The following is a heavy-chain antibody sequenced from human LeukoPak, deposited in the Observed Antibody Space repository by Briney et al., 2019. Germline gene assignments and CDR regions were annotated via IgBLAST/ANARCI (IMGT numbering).Heavy chain of an antibody. CDR2: ISLSGTI. V-gene: IGHV4-34*01. J-gene: IGHJ4*02. CDR1: GGSFSNYF. Sequence: SETLSLTCTVSGGSFSNYFWTWIRQPPGKGLEWIGEISLSGTIKYNPPLKSRVTISVDTSKNQFSLKLSTVTAADTAVYYCALSTTTVTTRTLDYWGQGALVIVSS. CDR3: ALSTTTVTTRTLDY. D-gene: IGHD4-17*01.